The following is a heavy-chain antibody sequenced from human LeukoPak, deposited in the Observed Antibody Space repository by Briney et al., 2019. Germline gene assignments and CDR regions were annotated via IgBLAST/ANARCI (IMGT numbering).Heavy chain of an antibody. V-gene: IGHV3-23*01. CDR1: GFTFTSYA. Sequence: GGSLRLSCAASGFTFTSYAMSWVRQAPGKGLEWVSAISGSGGSTYYADSVKGRFTISRDNSKNTLYLQMNSLRAEDTAVYYCAKQTTFPGSYHLANFDYWGQGTLVTVSS. J-gene: IGHJ4*02. CDR3: AKQTTFPGSYHLANFDY. CDR2: ISGSGGST. D-gene: IGHD3-10*01.